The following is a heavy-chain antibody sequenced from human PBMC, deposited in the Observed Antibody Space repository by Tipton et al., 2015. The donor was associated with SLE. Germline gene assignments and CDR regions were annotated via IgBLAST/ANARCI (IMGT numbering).Heavy chain of an antibody. CDR3: ARLGYGCSGGRCFGVDV. Sequence: QLVQSGAEVKRPGESLKISCKHPDYNFHSYWIGWVRQTAGKGLEWIGIIYAGDSDTRYSPSFQGQVTISVDKSISTAYLQWSSLKASDSAIYYCARLGYGCSGGRCFGVDVWGQGILVTVSS. D-gene: IGHD2-15*01. CDR2: IYAGDSDT. CDR1: DYNFHSYW. V-gene: IGHV5-51*03. J-gene: IGHJ4*02.